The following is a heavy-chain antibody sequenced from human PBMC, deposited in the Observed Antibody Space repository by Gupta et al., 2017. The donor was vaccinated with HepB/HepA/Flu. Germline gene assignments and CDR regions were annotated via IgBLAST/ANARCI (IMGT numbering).Heavy chain of an antibody. CDR2: IIPLFGTS. CDR3: TRGVAGGRWFDP. J-gene: IGHJ5*02. D-gene: IGHD1-26*01. V-gene: IGHV1-69*06. Sequence: QLVQSGAEVKKRGSAVRVSCKTSGGTLSSFAFNWVRQAPGQGLEWMGGIIPLFGTSKHAQGFQDRLTITADKSTNTVYMELTSLRPEDTAVYYCTRGVAGGRWFDPWGQGTLVTVSS. CDR1: GGTLSSFA.